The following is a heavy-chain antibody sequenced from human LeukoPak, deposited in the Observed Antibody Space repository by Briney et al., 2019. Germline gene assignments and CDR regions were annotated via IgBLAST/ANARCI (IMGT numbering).Heavy chain of an antibody. CDR2: ISYDGSNK. V-gene: IGHV3-30*18. Sequence: PGGSLRLSCVASGFTFSTYGMHWVRQAPGKGLEWVAVISYDGSNKYYADSVKGRFTISRDNSKNTLYLQMNSLRAEDTAVYYCAKDKRIYSSGWYEANFDYWGQGTLVTVSS. J-gene: IGHJ4*02. CDR1: GFTFSTYG. D-gene: IGHD6-19*01. CDR3: AKDKRIYSSGWYEANFDY.